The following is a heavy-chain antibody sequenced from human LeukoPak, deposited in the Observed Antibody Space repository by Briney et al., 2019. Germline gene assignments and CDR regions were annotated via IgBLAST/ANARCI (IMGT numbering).Heavy chain of an antibody. V-gene: IGHV4-30-2*01. D-gene: IGHD3-9*01. CDR2: IYHSGST. CDR1: GGSISSGGYY. Sequence: SETLSLTCTVSGGSISSGGYYWSWIRQPPGKGLEWIGYIYHSGSTYYNPSLKSRVTISVDRSKNQFSLKLSSVTAADTAVYYCARAGHRYFDWLLSGYFDYWGQGTLVTVSS. J-gene: IGHJ4*02. CDR3: ARAGHRYFDWLLSGYFDY.